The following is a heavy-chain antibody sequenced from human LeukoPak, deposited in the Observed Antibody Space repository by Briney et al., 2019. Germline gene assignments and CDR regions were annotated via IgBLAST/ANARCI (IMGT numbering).Heavy chain of an antibody. J-gene: IGHJ3*02. D-gene: IGHD1-1*01. CDR2: IYYSGST. CDR3: ASNLIGQSGTFDI. CDR1: GGSISSYY. Sequence: PSETLSLTCTVSGGSISSYYWSWIRQPPGKGLEWIGYIYYSGSTNYNPSLKSRVTISVDTSKNQFSLKLSSVTAADTAVYYCASNLIGQSGTFDIWGQGTIVTVSS. V-gene: IGHV4-59*01.